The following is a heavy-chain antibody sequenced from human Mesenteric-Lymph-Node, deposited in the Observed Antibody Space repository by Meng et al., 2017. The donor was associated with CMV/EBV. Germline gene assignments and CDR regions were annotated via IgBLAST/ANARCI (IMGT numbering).Heavy chain of an antibody. J-gene: IGHJ5*02. CDR3: ASGVGMVRSFDP. D-gene: IGHD3-10*01. CDR1: GFTFSDYS. CDR2: ISSSGSTI. V-gene: IGHV3-48*04. Sequence: GESLKISCAASGFTFSDYSMNWVRQAPGKGLEWVSYISSSGSTIYYADSVKGRFTISRDNAKNSLYLQMNSLRAEDTAVYYCASGVGMVRSFDPWGQGTLVTVSS.